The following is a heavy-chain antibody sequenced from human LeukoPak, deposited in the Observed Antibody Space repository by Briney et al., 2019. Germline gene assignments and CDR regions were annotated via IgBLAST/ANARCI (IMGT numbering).Heavy chain of an antibody. CDR3: AREGPLSSIKH. V-gene: IGHV4-59*12. CDR1: GGSISSYY. CDR2: IYYSGST. D-gene: IGHD5-12*01. Sequence: SETLSLTCTVSGGSISSYYWSWIRQPPGKGLEWIGYIYYSGSTNYNPSLKSRVTISVDKSKNQFSLKLNSVTAADTAMYYCAREGPLSSIKHWGQGTLVTVSS. J-gene: IGHJ1*01.